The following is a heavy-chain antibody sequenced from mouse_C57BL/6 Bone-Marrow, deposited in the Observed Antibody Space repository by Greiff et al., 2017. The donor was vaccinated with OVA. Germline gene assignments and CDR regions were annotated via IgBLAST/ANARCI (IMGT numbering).Heavy chain of an antibody. CDR3: ARSGYYGSWAY. V-gene: IGHV1-61*01. CDR1: GYTFTSYW. CDR2: IYPSDSET. D-gene: IGHD1-1*01. Sequence: QVQLKQPGAELVRPGSSVKLSCKASGYTFTSYWMDWVKQRPGQGLEWIGNIYPSDSETHYNQKFKDKATLTVDKSSSTAYMQLSSLTSEDSAVYYCARSGYYGSWAYWGQGTLVTVSA. J-gene: IGHJ3*01.